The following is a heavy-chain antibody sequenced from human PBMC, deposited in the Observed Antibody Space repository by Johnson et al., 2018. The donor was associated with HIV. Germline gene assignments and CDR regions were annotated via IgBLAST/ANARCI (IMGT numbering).Heavy chain of an antibody. CDR1: GFTFSGSA. CDR2: IRSKANSYAT. CDR3: ARVGVSGYDLAAFDI. J-gene: IGHJ3*02. Sequence: VQLVESGGGVVQPGGSLKLSCAASGFTFSGSAMHWVRQASGKWLEWVGRIRSKANSYATAYAASVNGRFTISRDDSKNTLFLHMNSLRTEDTAIYYCARVGVSGYDLAAFDIWGQGTMVTVSS. V-gene: IGHV3-73*01. D-gene: IGHD5-12*01.